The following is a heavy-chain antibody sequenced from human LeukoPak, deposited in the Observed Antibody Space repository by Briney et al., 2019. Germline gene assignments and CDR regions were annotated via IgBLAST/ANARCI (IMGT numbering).Heavy chain of an antibody. J-gene: IGHJ6*03. CDR3: ARDQRSGCSSTSCYATHYYYYMDV. D-gene: IGHD2-2*01. CDR2: TYYRSKWYN. Sequence: SQTLSLTRAISGDSVSSNSAAWNWIRQSPSRGLEWLGRTYYRSKWYNDYAVSVKSRITINPDTSKNQFSLQLNSVTPEDTAVYYCARDQRSGCSSTSCYATHYYYYMDVWGKGTTVTVSS. CDR1: GDSVSSNSAA. V-gene: IGHV6-1*01.